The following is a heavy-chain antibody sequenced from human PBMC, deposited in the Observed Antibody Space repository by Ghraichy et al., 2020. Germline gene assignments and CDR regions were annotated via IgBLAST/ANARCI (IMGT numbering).Heavy chain of an antibody. CDR1: GYSISNGFY. CDR2: LYHDGST. J-gene: IGHJ6*02. D-gene: IGHD1-26*01. Sequence: ESLNISCIVSGYSISNGFYWGWIRQPPGQGLEWIGSLYHDGSTYYNTSLKSRVTFSVDMSKNHFSLRLSSVTAADTAVYYCARGGPRRGYGLDVWGQGTAVTVS. V-gene: IGHV4-38-2*02. CDR3: ARGGPRRGYGLDV.